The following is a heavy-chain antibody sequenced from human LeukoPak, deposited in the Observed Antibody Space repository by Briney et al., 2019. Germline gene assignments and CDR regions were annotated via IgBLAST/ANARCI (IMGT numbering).Heavy chain of an antibody. CDR3: ARGAVDSYGDYVGLGY. D-gene: IGHD4-17*01. J-gene: IGHJ4*02. V-gene: IGHV4-38-2*02. Sequence: SETLSLTCTVSGYSISSGYYWGWIRQPPGKGLEWIGSIYHSGSTNYNPSLKSRVTISVDKSKNQFSLKLSSVTAADTAVYYCARGAVDSYGDYVGLGYWGQGTLVTVSS. CDR1: GYSISSGYY. CDR2: IYHSGST.